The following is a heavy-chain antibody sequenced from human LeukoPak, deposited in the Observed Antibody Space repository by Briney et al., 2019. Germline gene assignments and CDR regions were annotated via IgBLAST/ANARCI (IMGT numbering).Heavy chain of an antibody. Sequence: SETLSLTCTVSGGSISSYYWSWIRQPPGKGLEWIGEINHSGYTNYYPSLKSRVTISVDTSKNQFSLRLSSVTAADTAVYYCARNDYFGINNGMDVWGQGTTVTVS. CDR3: ARNDYFGINNGMDV. CDR1: GGSISSYY. CDR2: INHSGYT. D-gene: IGHD2/OR15-2a*01. J-gene: IGHJ6*02. V-gene: IGHV4-34*01.